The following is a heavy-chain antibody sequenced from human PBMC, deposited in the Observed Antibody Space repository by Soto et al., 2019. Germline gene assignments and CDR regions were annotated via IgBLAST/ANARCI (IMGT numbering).Heavy chain of an antibody. J-gene: IGHJ4*02. D-gene: IGHD3-22*01. CDR2: ISGSDGST. V-gene: IGHV3-23*01. CDR3: AKYKYYD. Sequence: GGSLRLSCAASGFTLSKYGMTWVRQAPGKVLEWVSGISGSDGSTYYADSVKGRFTISRDSSKNTLYLQMNSLRAEDTAIYYCAKYKYYDWGQGTLVTVSS. CDR1: GFTLSKYG.